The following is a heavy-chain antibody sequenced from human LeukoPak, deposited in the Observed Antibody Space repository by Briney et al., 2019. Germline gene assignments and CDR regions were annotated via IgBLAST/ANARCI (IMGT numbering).Heavy chain of an antibody. CDR3: ARDRDTMVRRTRMGFDA. CDR2: IYYSGST. D-gene: IGHD3-10*01. V-gene: IGHV4-31*03. CDR1: GGSISSGGYY. Sequence: SETLSLTCTVSGGSISSGGYYWSWIRQHPGKGLEWIGYIYYSGSTYYNPSLKSRVTISVDTSKNQFSLKLSSVTAADTAVYYCARDRDTMVRRTRMGFDAWGQRTLVTVSS. J-gene: IGHJ5*02.